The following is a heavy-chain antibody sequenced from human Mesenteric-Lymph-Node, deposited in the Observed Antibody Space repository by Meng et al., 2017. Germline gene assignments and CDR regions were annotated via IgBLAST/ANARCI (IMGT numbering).Heavy chain of an antibody. V-gene: IGHV1-2*02. CDR1: GYTFTGYY. Sequence: ASVKVSCKASGYTFTGYYMHWVRQAPGQGLEWMGWINPNSGGTNYAQKFQGRVTMTRDTSISTAYMELSRLRSDDTAVYYCAIVYDSSGYYSSYWGQGTLVTVSS. CDR3: AIVYDSSGYYSSY. D-gene: IGHD3-22*01. J-gene: IGHJ4*02. CDR2: INPNSGGT.